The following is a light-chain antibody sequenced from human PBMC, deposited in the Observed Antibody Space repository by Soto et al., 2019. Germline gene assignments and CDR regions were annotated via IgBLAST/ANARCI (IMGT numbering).Light chain of an antibody. Sequence: DIHMTQSPSTLSSSIGDRVTITFLASQSISIWLAWYQQKPGKAPKILIYKASSLESGVPSRFSGSGSGTEFTLTISSLQPDDFATYYCQQYSTYTPRTFGQGTKVDI. CDR2: KAS. J-gene: IGKJ1*01. V-gene: IGKV1-5*03. CDR3: QQYSTYTPRT. CDR1: QSISIW.